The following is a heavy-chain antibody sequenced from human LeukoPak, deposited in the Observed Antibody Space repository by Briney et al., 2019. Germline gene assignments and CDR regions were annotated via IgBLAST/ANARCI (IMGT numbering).Heavy chain of an antibody. CDR2: INPSGGST. Sequence: ASVKVSCKASGYTFTSYYMHWVRQAPGQGLEWMGIINPSGGSTSYAQKFQGRVTITRNTSISTDYMELSSLRSEDTAVYYCARGLSSGYYYYYYYMDVWGKGTTVTVSS. J-gene: IGHJ6*03. D-gene: IGHD3-22*01. V-gene: IGHV1-46*01. CDR3: ARGLSSGYYYYYYYMDV. CDR1: GYTFTSYY.